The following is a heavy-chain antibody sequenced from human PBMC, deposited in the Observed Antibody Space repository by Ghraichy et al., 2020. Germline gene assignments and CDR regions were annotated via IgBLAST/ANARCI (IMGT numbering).Heavy chain of an antibody. V-gene: IGHV4-39*01. D-gene: IGHD3-22*01. CDR2: IYYSGST. CDR1: GASISSTSYY. CDR3: AGTYDYYDSSGYPYTYFCDY. J-gene: IGHJ4*02. Sequence: SQTLSLTCTVSGASISSTSYYWAWIRQPPGKGLEWIGSIYYSGSTYYNPSLKSRVTISEDTSKNQFSLKLSSVTAADTAVYFCAGTYDYYDSSGYPYTYFCDYWDQGTLVTVSS.